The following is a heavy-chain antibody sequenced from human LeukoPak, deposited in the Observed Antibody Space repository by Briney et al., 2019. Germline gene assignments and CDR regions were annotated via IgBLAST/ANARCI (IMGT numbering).Heavy chain of an antibody. J-gene: IGHJ4*02. Sequence: ASVKVSCKASGYTFTSYDINWVRQATGQGLEWMGWMNPNSGNTGYAQKFQGRVTMTRNTSISTAYMELSSLRSEDTAVYYCARGRNDYGDYEQDYWGQGTLVTVSS. D-gene: IGHD4-17*01. CDR3: ARGRNDYGDYEQDY. CDR1: GYTFTSYD. CDR2: MNPNSGNT. V-gene: IGHV1-8*01.